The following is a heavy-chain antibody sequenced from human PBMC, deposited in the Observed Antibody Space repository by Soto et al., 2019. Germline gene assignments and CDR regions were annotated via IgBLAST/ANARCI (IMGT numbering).Heavy chain of an antibody. V-gene: IGHV3-66*01. CDR2: IYSGGIT. D-gene: IGHD6-19*01. CDR3: ARGYSSTRYGLAV. J-gene: IGHJ6*02. CDR1: GFTVSNNH. Sequence: GGSRRLSCADSGFTVSNNHMNWGRQAPGKGLEWVSVIYSGGITYYADSVKGRFTISRDNSKNTLYLQMDRLRAEDTAVYYCARGYSSTRYGLAVRGQGTMVTVSS.